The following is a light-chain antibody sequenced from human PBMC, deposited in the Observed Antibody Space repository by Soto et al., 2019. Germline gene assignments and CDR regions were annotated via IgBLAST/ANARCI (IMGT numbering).Light chain of an antibody. CDR2: GAS. Sequence: EIVLTQSPGTLSLSPGERATLSCRASQSVSSSYLAWYRQKPGQAPSLLIYGASSRATGIPDRVSGSGSGTDFTLTISRLEPEDFAVYYCKQYVSSPCTFGQGTKLEIK. J-gene: IGKJ2*02. CDR3: KQYVSSPCT. CDR1: QSVSSSY. V-gene: IGKV3-20*01.